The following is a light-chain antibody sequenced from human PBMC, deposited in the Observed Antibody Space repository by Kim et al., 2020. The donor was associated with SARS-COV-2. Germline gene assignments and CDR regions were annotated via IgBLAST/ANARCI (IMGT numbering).Light chain of an antibody. Sequence: LSPGERATPACRASQRVSATYFAWYQQKPGQAPRLLILGASTRATGIADRFSASGSGTDFSLTISRLEPEDFAVYYCQQYGTSSLTFGGGTKVDIK. J-gene: IGKJ4*01. CDR2: GAS. V-gene: IGKV3-20*01. CDR3: QQYGTSSLT. CDR1: QRVSATY.